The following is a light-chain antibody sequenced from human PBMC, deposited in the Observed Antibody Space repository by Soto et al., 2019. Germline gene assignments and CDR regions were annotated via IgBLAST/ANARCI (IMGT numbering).Light chain of an antibody. Sequence: GDRVTITCRASQSISSWLAWYQQKPGKAPKFLIYDASNLESGVPSRFSGSGSETDFTLTISSLQPEDFATYYCQQSYNIPRTFGQGTKVDI. V-gene: IGKV1-39*01. CDR1: QSISSW. J-gene: IGKJ1*01. CDR3: QQSYNIPRT. CDR2: DAS.